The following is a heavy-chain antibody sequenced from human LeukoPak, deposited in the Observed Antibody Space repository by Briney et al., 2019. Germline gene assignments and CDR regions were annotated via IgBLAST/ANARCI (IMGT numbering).Heavy chain of an antibody. D-gene: IGHD6-19*01. CDR2: INTKANSYAT. V-gene: IGHV3-73*01. CDR3: TTDTSGHY. CDR1: GFTFSAFH. Sequence: GAPLKLSCAASGFTFSAFHMHWVRQASGKGLEWVGRINTKANSYATAYAASVKGRLTVSRDDSKNTAYLQMSSLKTEDTAVYYCTTDTSGHYWGQGTLVTVST. J-gene: IGHJ4*02.